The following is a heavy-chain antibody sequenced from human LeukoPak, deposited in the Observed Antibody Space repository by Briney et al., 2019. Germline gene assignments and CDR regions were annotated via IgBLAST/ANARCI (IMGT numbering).Heavy chain of an antibody. D-gene: IGHD5-18*01. CDR2: IYYSGST. V-gene: IGHV4-39*01. CDR3: ARHSWIQLWSPTIFFDY. CDR1: GGSISSSSYY. Sequence: PSETLSLTCTVSGGSISSSSYYWGWIRQPPGKGLEWIGSIYYSGSTYYNPSLKSRVTISVDTSKNQISLKLTSVTAADTAVYYCARHSWIQLWSPTIFFDYWGQGTLVTVSS. J-gene: IGHJ4*02.